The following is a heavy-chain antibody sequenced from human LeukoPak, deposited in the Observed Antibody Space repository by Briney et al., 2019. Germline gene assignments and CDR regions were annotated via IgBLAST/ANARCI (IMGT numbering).Heavy chain of an antibody. Sequence: PGGSLRLSCAASGFTFSDYEMNWVRQAPGKGLEWVSYISSSGRRIYYADSVKGRLTISRDNAKNSLYLQMNSLRADDTSIYYCARGPRDPTEYCSRGTCSPTYEVWGQGTLVTVSS. J-gene: IGHJ4*02. CDR2: ISSSGRRI. V-gene: IGHV3-48*03. D-gene: IGHD2-15*01. CDR1: GFTFSDYE. CDR3: ARGPRDPTEYCSRGTCSPTYEV.